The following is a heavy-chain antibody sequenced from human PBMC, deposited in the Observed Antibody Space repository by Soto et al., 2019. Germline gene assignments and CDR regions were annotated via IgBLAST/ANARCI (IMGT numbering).Heavy chain of an antibody. V-gene: IGHV3-21*01. D-gene: IGHD4-17*01. CDR2: ISGKSTYI. Sequence: VQLVESGGGLVKPGGSLRLSCAASGISFSDYYMSWVRQAPGKGLEWVSSISGKSTYIYYAASGKGRFTISRENDRNSVYLQMPSLGAEDTAVYYCARDKGYGDDLDSCGQGTLVTVSS. J-gene: IGHJ4*02. CDR3: ARDKGYGDDLDS. CDR1: GISFSDYY.